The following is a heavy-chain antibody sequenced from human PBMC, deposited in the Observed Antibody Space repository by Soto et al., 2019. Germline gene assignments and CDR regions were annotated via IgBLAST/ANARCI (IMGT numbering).Heavy chain of an antibody. D-gene: IGHD4-4*01. CDR3: AKAPVPDYTAYGSCVFEL. CDR2: IVGSGGRT. CDR1: GFTFSSYA. J-gene: IGHJ1*01. V-gene: IGHV3-23*01. Sequence: EVHLLESGGGLVQPGGSLRLSCVASGFTFSSYAMSWVRQAPGKGLEWVSSIVGSGGRTYYADSVQGRFTISRDNSKNTLYLQMTSLGAEDTAIFYCAKAPVPDYTAYGSCVFELWGRGTLVTVSS.